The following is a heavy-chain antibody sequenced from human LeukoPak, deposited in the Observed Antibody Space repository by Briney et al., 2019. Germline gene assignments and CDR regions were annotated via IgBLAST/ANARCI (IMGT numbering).Heavy chain of an antibody. CDR3: AKGNYGSFYFDY. D-gene: IGHD6-6*01. V-gene: IGHV3-23*01. Sequence: GGSLRLSCAASGITFSSYAMSWVRQAPGKGLEWVSAISGSGGSTYYADSVKGRFTISRDNSKNTLYLQMNSLRAEDTAVYYCAKGNYGSFYFDYWGQGTLVTVSS. CDR2: ISGSGGST. CDR1: GITFSSYA. J-gene: IGHJ4*02.